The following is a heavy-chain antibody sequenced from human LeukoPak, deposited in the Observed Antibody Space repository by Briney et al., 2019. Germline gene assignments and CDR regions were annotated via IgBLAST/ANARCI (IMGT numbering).Heavy chain of an antibody. CDR3: ARDRSVPAAMGWFDP. D-gene: IGHD2-2*01. CDR2: IYTSGST. CDR1: GGSISSGSYY. V-gene: IGHV4-61*02. J-gene: IGHJ5*02. Sequence: SETLSLTCTVSGGSISSGSYYWSWIRQPAGKGLEWIGRIYTSGSTNYNPSLKSRVTISVDTSKNQFSLKLSSVTAVDTAVYYCARDRSVPAAMGWFDPWGQGTLVTVSS.